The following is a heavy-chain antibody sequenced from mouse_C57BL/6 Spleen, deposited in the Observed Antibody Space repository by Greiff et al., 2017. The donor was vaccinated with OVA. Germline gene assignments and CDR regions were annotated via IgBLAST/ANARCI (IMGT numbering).Heavy chain of an antibody. J-gene: IGHJ3*01. CDR3: ARGLTGTAFAY. V-gene: IGHV1-85*01. CDR1: GYTFTSYD. Sequence: VQLQQSGPELVKPGASVKLSCKASGYTFTSYDINWVKQSPGKGLEWLGWIYPSDGSTKYNEKLKGKATLTVDTSSRTAYMERHSLTSEDAAVYFCARGLTGTAFAYWGQGTLVTVSA. CDR2: IYPSDGST. D-gene: IGHD4-1*01.